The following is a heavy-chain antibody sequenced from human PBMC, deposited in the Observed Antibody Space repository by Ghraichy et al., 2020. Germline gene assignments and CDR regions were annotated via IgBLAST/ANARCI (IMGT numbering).Heavy chain of an antibody. J-gene: IGHJ6*02. CDR1: GGSISSYY. Sequence: SETLSLTCTVSGGSISSYYWSWIRQPAGKGLEWIGRIYTSGSTNYNPSLKSRVTMSVDTSKNQFSLKLSSVTAADTAVYYCARDRGSSGWYYYYYGMDVWGQGTTVTVSS. CDR2: IYTSGST. D-gene: IGHD6-19*01. CDR3: ARDRGSSGWYYYYYGMDV. V-gene: IGHV4-4*07.